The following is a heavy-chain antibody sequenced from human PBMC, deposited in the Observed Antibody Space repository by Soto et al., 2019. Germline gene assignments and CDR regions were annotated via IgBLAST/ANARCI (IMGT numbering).Heavy chain of an antibody. V-gene: IGHV4-31*03. J-gene: IGHJ5*02. CDR3: ARGTYQYYDSSGVQNRFDP. CDR2: IYHSGNT. D-gene: IGHD3-22*01. Sequence: QVQLQESGPGLVQPSQTLSLTCTVSGGSISSGGFYWSWIRQHPEKGLECIGWIYHSGNTYYNPSLKSRVTLLEDTSKNQFSLKLTSVTAADTAVYYCARGTYQYYDSSGVQNRFDPWGQGTLVTVSS. CDR1: GGSISSGGFY.